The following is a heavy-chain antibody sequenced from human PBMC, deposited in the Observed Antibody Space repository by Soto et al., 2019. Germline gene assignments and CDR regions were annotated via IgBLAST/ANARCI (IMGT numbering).Heavy chain of an antibody. CDR3: ARSVFP. J-gene: IGHJ5*02. V-gene: IGHV4-59*12. CDR1: GGSSNTYY. Sequence: SETLSLTCPVSGGSSNTYYWNWIRQPPGKGLEWIGYIYYSRSTNYNPSLKSRVTISVNTSKNQFSLKLSSVTAADTAVYYCARSVFPWGQGTLVTAPQ. CDR2: IYYSRST.